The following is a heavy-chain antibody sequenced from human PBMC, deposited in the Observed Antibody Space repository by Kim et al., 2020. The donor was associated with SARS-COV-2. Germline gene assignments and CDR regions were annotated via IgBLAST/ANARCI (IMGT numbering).Heavy chain of an antibody. Sequence: GGSLRLSCAASGFTFSTFAMSWVRQAPGKGLEWVSVISSDGNARLYADSVKGQFTISRDESKNTLYLQMGSLRAEDTAIYYCAKLPGQWLIQGPHYFEPWGQGTLVTLSS. J-gene: IGHJ4*02. CDR2: ISSDGNAR. V-gene: IGHV3-23*01. CDR3: AKLPGQWLIQGPHYFEP. CDR1: GFTFSTFA. D-gene: IGHD6-19*01.